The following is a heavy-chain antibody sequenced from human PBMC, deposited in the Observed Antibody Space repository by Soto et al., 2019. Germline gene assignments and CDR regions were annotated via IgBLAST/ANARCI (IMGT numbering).Heavy chain of an antibody. CDR1: GGSISSGGYY. J-gene: IGHJ2*01. Sequence: QVQLQESGPGLVKPSQTLSLTCTVSGGSISSGGYYWSWLRQHPGKGLEWIGYIYYSGSTYYNPSLKSRVTISVDTSKNQFSLKLSSVTAADTAVYYCARDRTVTTAGYFDLWGRGTLVTVSS. CDR2: IYYSGST. CDR3: ARDRTVTTAGYFDL. V-gene: IGHV4-31*03. D-gene: IGHD4-17*01.